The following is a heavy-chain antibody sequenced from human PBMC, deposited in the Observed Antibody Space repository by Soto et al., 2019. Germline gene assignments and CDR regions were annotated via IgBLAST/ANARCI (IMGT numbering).Heavy chain of an antibody. CDR1: GYTFTSYG. CDR2: ISAYNGNT. V-gene: IGHV1-18*01. D-gene: IGHD2-2*01. J-gene: IGHJ4*02. Sequence: ASVKVSCKASGYTFTSYGISWVRQAPGQGLEWMGWISAYNGNTNYAQKLQGRVTMTTDTSTSTAYMELRSLRSDDTAVYYCARVSYALRYCSSTRCYVYRDQGTLVTV. CDR3: ARVSYALRYCSSTRCYVY.